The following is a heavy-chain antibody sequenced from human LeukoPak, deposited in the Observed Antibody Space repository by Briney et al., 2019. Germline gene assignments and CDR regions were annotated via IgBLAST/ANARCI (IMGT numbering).Heavy chain of an antibody. J-gene: IGHJ5*02. Sequence: ASVKVSCKASGYSFTSNYIHWVRQAPGQGLEWMGIIYPRDGSTSYAQKFQGRVTITADESTSTAYMELSSLRSEDTAVYYCARDFASFDFWSGGSRWFDPWGQGTLVTVSS. D-gene: IGHD3-3*01. V-gene: IGHV1-46*01. CDR3: ARDFASFDFWSGGSRWFDP. CDR1: GYSFTSNY. CDR2: IYPRDGST.